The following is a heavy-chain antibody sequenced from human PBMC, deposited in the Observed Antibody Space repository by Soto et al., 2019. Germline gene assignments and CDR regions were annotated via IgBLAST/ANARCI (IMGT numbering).Heavy chain of an antibody. Sequence: SETLSLTCTVSGASISSGDYFWRWIRQSPGKCLEWIGYIYDSGSSYYNPSLKSRVTMSVDTSKNQLSLKLRSVTAADTAVYYCAREKGYISGPKNFDYWGERTLVTVSS. CDR3: AREKGYISGPKNFDY. J-gene: IGHJ4*02. V-gene: IGHV4-30-4*01. CDR2: IYDSGSS. CDR1: GASISSGDYF. D-gene: IGHD5-12*01.